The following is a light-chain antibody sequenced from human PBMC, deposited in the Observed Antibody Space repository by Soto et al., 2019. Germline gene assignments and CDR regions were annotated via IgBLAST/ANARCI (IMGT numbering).Light chain of an antibody. CDR2: MAS. V-gene: IGKV1-5*03. CDR3: QQYNSLSSVS. CDR1: QSITNW. Sequence: DIQLTQSPSTLSASVGDRVTITCRASQSITNWLAWYQQKPGKAPKVLIHMASSLKSGVPSRFSGSGSGTEFTLTITSLQPDDSATDYCQQYNSLSSVSFGGGPKVE. J-gene: IGKJ4*01.